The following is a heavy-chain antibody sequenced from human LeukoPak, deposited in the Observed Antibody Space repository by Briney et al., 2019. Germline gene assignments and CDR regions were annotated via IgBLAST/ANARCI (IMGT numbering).Heavy chain of an antibody. J-gene: IGHJ3*02. CDR1: GFTFSNAW. CDR2: IKSKTDGGTT. D-gene: IGHD3-22*01. CDR3: TTDPPRYNYYDSSGPRVGDAFDI. V-gene: IGHV3-15*01. Sequence: GGSLRLSCAASGFTFSNAWMSWVRQAPGKGLEWVGRIKSKTDGGTTDYAAPVKGRFTISRDDSKNTLYLQMNSLKTEDTAVYYCTTDPPRYNYYDSSGPRVGDAFDIWGQGTMVTVSS.